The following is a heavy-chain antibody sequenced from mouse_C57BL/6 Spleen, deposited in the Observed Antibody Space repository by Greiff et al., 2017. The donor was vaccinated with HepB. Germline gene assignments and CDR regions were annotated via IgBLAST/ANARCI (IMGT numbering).Heavy chain of an antibody. J-gene: IGHJ3*01. V-gene: IGHV5-4*01. CDR1: GFTFSSYA. Sequence: DVQLVESGGGLVKPGGSLKLSCAASGFTFSSYAMSWVRQTPEKRLEWVATISDGGSYTYYPDNVKGRFTISRDNAKNNLYLQMSHLKSEDTAMYYCAREDYYYGSSYPWFAYWGQGTLVTVSA. CDR2: ISDGGSYT. D-gene: IGHD1-1*01. CDR3: AREDYYYGSSYPWFAY.